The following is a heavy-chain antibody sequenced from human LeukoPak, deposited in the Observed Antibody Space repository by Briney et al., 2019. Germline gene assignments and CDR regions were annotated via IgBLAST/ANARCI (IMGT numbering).Heavy chain of an antibody. Sequence: GASVKVSCKASGYSFTSYAMTWVRQAPGQGLEWMGWINTNTGNPTYAQGFTGRFVFSLDTSVSTAYLQISSLKAEDTAMYYCARDREEQYYYGMDVWGQGTTVTVSS. CDR3: ARDREEQYYYGMDV. D-gene: IGHD1/OR15-1a*01. J-gene: IGHJ6*02. CDR2: INTNTGNP. V-gene: IGHV7-4-1*02. CDR1: GYSFTSYA.